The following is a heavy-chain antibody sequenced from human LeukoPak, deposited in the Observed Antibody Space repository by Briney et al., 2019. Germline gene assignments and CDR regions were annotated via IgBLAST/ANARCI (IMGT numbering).Heavy chain of an antibody. J-gene: IGHJ3*02. V-gene: IGHV3-33*01. Sequence: PGGSLRLSCAASGFTFSNYGMHWVRQAPGKGLEWVAVIWYDGSNKYYADSVKGRFTISRDNSKNTLYLQMNSLRAEDTAVYYCARDIAVAGDAFDIWGQGTMVTVS. D-gene: IGHD6-19*01. CDR1: GFTFSNYG. CDR3: ARDIAVAGDAFDI. CDR2: IWYDGSNK.